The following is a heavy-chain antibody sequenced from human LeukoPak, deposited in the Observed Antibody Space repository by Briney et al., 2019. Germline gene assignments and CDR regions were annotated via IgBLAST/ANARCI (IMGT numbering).Heavy chain of an antibody. V-gene: IGHV3-30*04. CDR2: ISYDGSNK. J-gene: IGHJ4*02. D-gene: IGHD6-13*01. Sequence: GRSLRLSCVASGYTFSSFAMHWVRQAPGKGLEWVAVISYDGSNKYYADSVKGRFTISRDNSKNTLSLQMNSLRAEDTAVYYCARDEQQLVFSYFDYWGQGTLVTVS. CDR3: ARDEQQLVFSYFDY. CDR1: GYTFSSFA.